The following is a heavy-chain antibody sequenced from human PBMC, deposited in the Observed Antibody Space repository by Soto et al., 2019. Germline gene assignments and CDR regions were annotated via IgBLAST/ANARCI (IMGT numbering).Heavy chain of an antibody. D-gene: IGHD1-1*01. CDR3: ARGTNGDYYYYYMDV. CDR2: IKQDGSEK. CDR1: GFTFSSYW. Sequence: GGSLRLSCAASGFTFSSYWMSWVRQAPGKGLEWVANIKQDGSEKYYVDSVKGRFTISRDNAKNSLYLQMNSLRAEDTAVYYCARGTNGDYYYYYMDVWGKGTTVTVSS. V-gene: IGHV3-7*01. J-gene: IGHJ6*03.